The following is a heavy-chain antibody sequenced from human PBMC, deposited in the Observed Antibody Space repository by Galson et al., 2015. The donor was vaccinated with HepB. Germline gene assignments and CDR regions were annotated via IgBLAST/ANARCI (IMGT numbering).Heavy chain of an antibody. V-gene: IGHV5-51*03. CDR2: IYPGDSDT. D-gene: IGHD5-18*01. Sequence: QSGAEVKKPGESLKISCKGSGYSFTSYWIGWVRQMPGKGLEWMGIIYPGDSDTRYSPSFQGQVTISADKSISTAYPQWSSLKASDTAMYYCARSPELWPAYYYYYGMDVWGQGTLVTVSS. CDR1: GYSFTSYW. J-gene: IGHJ6*02. CDR3: ARSPELWPAYYYYYGMDV.